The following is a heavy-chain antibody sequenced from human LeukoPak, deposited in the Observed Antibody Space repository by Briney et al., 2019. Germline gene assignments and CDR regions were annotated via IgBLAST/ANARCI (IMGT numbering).Heavy chain of an antibody. V-gene: IGHV3-30*04. CDR1: GFTFSDYA. CDR2: ISNDGFKK. Sequence: GSLSLSCTASGFTFSDYAMHWVRQAPGKGLEWVALISNDGFKKYYPDSVEGRFTISRDNSKSTLFLQMNSLRTEDTAVYYCAKVDSRSTSWGQGTLVTVSS. J-gene: IGHJ4*02. D-gene: IGHD6-13*01. CDR3: AKVDSRSTS.